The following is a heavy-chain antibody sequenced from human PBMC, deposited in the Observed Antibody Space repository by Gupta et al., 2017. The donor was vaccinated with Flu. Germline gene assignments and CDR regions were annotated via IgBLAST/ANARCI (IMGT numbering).Heavy chain of an antibody. Sequence: MSWFRQAPGKGLEWVGFSRSVAYGETTEYAGSVKGRFTMSRDDSKSIAYLQMNSPKTEDTSVYDCTLTGKGMVYAIRRFDSWGQGTLVTVSS. J-gene: IGHJ5*01. D-gene: IGHD2-8*01. CDR3: TLTGKGMVYAIRRFDS. CDR2: SRSVAYGETT. V-gene: IGHV3-49*03.